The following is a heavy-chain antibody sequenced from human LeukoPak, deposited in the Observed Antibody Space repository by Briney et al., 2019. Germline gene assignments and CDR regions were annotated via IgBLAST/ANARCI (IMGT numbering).Heavy chain of an antibody. CDR2: ISNTASYI. CDR1: GFTFSSYS. CDR3: AREVYDYSDTRSFDW. Sequence: GGSLRLSCAASGFTFSSYSMNWVRQAPGKGLEWVSSISNTASYIYYADSVKGRFTISRDNAKNSLYLQMNSLRAEDTAIYYCAREVYDYSDTRSFDWWGQGTLVTVSS. V-gene: IGHV3-21*01. J-gene: IGHJ4*02. D-gene: IGHD3-22*01.